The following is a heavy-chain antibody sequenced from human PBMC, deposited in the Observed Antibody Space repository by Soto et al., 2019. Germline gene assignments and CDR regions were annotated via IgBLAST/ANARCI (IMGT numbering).Heavy chain of an antibody. CDR1: GYTFTSYY. V-gene: IGHV1-46*03. Sequence: QVQLVQSGAEVKKPGASVKVSCKASGYTFTSYYMHWVRQAPGQGLEWMGIINTSGGSTSYAQKYQGRDTMTRDTSTSTVYMERSSLRSEDTAVYYCATSVASNCSGGSCYSAMYWYFYLWGRGTLVTVSS. D-gene: IGHD2-15*01. J-gene: IGHJ2*01. CDR2: INTSGGST. CDR3: ATSVASNCSGGSCYSAMYWYFYL.